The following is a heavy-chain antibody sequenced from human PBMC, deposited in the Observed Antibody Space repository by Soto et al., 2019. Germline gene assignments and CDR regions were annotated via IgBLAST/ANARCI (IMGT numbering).Heavy chain of an antibody. CDR1: GFSLSTSGMF. CDR2: IDWDDDK. V-gene: IGHV2-70*01. Sequence: SGPTLVNPTQTLTLTCTFSGFSLSTSGMFVSWIRQPPGKALEWLALIDWDDDKYYSTSLKTRLTISKDTSKNQVVLAMTNMDPVDTATYYCARMQRVGATADYFDYWGQGILVTVSS. D-gene: IGHD1-26*01. J-gene: IGHJ4*02. CDR3: ARMQRVGATADYFDY.